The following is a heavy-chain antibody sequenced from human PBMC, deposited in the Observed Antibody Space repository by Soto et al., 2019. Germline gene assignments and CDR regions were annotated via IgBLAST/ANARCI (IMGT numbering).Heavy chain of an antibody. CDR2: ISSSDNII. J-gene: IGHJ4*02. D-gene: IGHD3-22*01. CDR3: ARDLGYYDSSGYFDY. CDR1: GFTFSDYY. V-gene: IGHV3-11*01. Sequence: QVQLVESGGGLVKPGGSLRLSCAASGFTFSDYYMSWIRQAPGKGLEWVSYISSSDNIIYYADSVKGRFTISRDNAKNSLYLQVNSPRAEDTAVYYCARDLGYYDSSGYFDYWGQGTLVTVSS.